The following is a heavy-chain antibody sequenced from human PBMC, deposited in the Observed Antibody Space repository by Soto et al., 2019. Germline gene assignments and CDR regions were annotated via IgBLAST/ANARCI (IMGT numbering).Heavy chain of an antibody. CDR3: ARDRDYYDSSGYLDY. CDR2: IYHSGSS. V-gene: IGHV4-4*02. Sequence: PSETLSLTCAVSGGSISSSNWWSWVRQPPGKGLEWIGEIYHSGSSNYNPSLKSRVSISVDKPKNQFSLKLSSVTAADTAVYYCARDRDYYDSSGYLDYWGQGTLATVSS. J-gene: IGHJ4*02. CDR1: GGSISSSNW. D-gene: IGHD3-22*01.